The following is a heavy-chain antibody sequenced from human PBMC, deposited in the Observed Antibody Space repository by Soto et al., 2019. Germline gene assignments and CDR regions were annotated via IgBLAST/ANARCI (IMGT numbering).Heavy chain of an antibody. CDR3: ARGRWMLRYFDWLLFFDY. CDR2: INHSGST. J-gene: IGHJ4*02. D-gene: IGHD3-9*01. V-gene: IGHV4-34*01. Sequence: QVQLQQWGAGLLKPSETLSLTCAVYGGSFSGYYWSWIRQPPGKGLEWIGEINHSGSTNYNPSLKSRVTISVDTSKNQFSLKLSSVTAADTAVYYCARGRWMLRYFDWLLFFDYWGQGTLDTVSS. CDR1: GGSFSGYY.